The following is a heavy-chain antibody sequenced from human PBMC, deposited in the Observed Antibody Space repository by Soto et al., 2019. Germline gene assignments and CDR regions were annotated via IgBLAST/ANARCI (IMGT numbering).Heavy chain of an antibody. J-gene: IGHJ4*02. Sequence: SVKVSCKASGGTFSSYAISWVRQAPGQGLEWMGGIIPIFGTANYAQKFQGRVTITADESTSTAYMELSSLRSEDTAVYYCARGLSVVATVGFDYWGQGTLVTVSS. D-gene: IGHD5-12*01. V-gene: IGHV1-69*13. CDR3: ARGLSVVATVGFDY. CDR1: GGTFSSYA. CDR2: IIPIFGTA.